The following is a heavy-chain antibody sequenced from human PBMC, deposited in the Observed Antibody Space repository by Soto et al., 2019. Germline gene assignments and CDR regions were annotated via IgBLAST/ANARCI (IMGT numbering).Heavy chain of an antibody. CDR1: GGSISSSSYY. CDR2: IFYSGST. D-gene: IGHD5-18*01. V-gene: IGHV4-39*01. CDR3: ARVEGYSSRTDYYYGMDV. J-gene: IGHJ6*02. Sequence: SETLSLTCTVSGGSISSSSYYWGWIRQPPGKGLEWIGSIFYSGSTYYNPSLKSRVTISVDTSKNQFSLKLTSVTAADTAVYYCARVEGYSSRTDYYYGMDVWGQGTTVTVSS.